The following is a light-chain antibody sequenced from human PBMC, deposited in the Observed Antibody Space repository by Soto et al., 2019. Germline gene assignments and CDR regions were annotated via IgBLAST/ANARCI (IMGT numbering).Light chain of an antibody. CDR3: QQYGSSGT. CDR1: QSVSNNY. J-gene: IGKJ1*01. CDR2: GAS. V-gene: IGKV3-20*01. Sequence: EIVLTQSPGTLSLSPGERATLSCRASQSVSNNYLAWYQQKPGQAPRLLIYGASNRATGIPDRFSGSGSGTEFTLPISRLEPEDFAVDDCQQYGSSGTFGQGTKVDIK.